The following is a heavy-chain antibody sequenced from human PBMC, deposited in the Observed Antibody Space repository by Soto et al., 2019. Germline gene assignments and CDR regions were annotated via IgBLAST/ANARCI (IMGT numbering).Heavy chain of an antibody. CDR3: ARVRFGEWGYAMDV. Sequence: SETLSLTCTVSGGSVSSGSYYWSRIRQPPGKGLECIGYIYYSGSTNYNPSLKSRVTISVDTSKNQFSLKMNSVTAADTAMYYCARVRFGEWGYAMDVWGQGTTVTVSS. V-gene: IGHV4-61*01. J-gene: IGHJ6*02. D-gene: IGHD3-10*01. CDR2: IYYSGST. CDR1: GGSVSSGSYY.